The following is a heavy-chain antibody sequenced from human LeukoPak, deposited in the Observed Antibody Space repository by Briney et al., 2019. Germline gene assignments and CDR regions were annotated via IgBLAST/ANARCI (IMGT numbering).Heavy chain of an antibody. J-gene: IGHJ4*02. V-gene: IGHV3-30*04. CDR1: GFTFSSYA. CDR2: ISYDGSNK. Sequence: GRSLRLSCAASGFTFSSYAMHWVRQAPGKGLEWVAVISYDGSNKYYADSVKGRFTISRDNSKNTLYLQMNSLRAEDTAVYYCARAPGVNPDYWGQGTLVTVSS. CDR3: ARAPGVNPDY. D-gene: IGHD3-10*01.